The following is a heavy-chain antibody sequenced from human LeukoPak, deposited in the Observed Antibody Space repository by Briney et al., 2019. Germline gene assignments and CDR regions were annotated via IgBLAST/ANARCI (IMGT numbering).Heavy chain of an antibody. D-gene: IGHD3-3*01. CDR3: ASTPITIFGVATRAFDY. V-gene: IGHV4-34*01. J-gene: IGHJ4*02. Sequence: PSETLSLTCAVYGGPFSGYYWTWIRQPPGKGLEWIGEINDSGSTKYNPSLKSRVTMSVDTSKNQFSLKLSSVTAADTAVYYCASTPITIFGVATRAFDYWGQGTLVTVSS. CDR2: INDSGST. CDR1: GGPFSGYY.